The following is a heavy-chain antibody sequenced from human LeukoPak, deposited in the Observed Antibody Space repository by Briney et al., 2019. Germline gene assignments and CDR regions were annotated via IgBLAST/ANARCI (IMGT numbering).Heavy chain of an antibody. V-gene: IGHV1-2*02. CDR2: INPNSGDT. CDR1: GHAFTGYD. D-gene: IGHD3-22*01. J-gene: IGHJ4*02. CDR3: ARGDSSPYYYFHH. Sequence: ASVKVSCKASGHAFTGYDLHWVRLAPGQGLEWMGWINPNSGDTNYAQKFQGRVTMTRDTSISTAYMELSRLRCDDSAFLYCARGDSSPYYYFHHCGQGTLVTVSS.